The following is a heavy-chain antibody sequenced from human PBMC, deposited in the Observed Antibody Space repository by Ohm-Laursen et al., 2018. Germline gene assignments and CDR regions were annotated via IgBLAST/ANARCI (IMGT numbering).Heavy chain of an antibody. V-gene: IGHV4-31*03. CDR2: IYYSGST. CDR3: ARGGEAAAGIDY. D-gene: IGHD6-13*01. J-gene: IGHJ4*02. Sequence: SQTLSLTCTVSGGSISSGGYYWSWIRQHPGKGLEWIGYIYYSGSTYYNPPLKSRVTISVDTSKNQFSLKLSSVTAADTAVYYCARGGEAAAGIDYWGQGTLVTVSS. CDR1: GGSISSGGYY.